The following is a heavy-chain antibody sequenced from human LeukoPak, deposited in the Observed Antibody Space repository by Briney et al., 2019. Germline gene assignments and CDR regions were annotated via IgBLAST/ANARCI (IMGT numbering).Heavy chain of an antibody. D-gene: IGHD3-10*01. CDR1: GYTFTSSD. V-gene: IGHV1-8*01. Sequence: ASVKVSCKASGYTFTSSDINWVRQATGEGLEWIGWMSPNSGDTGYAQKFQGRVTMTRDTSINTAYMELSSLRSEDTAVYYCARVGLRGSGTHHDWFDSWGQGTLITVSS. CDR2: MSPNSGDT. CDR3: ARVGLRGSGTHHDWFDS. J-gene: IGHJ5*01.